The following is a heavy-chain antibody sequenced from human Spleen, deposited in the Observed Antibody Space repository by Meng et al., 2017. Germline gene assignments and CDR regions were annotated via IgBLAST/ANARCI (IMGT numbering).Heavy chain of an antibody. Sequence: KVSCKGSGYSFTSYWIGWLRQMPGKGLEWVGIIYPADSDTRYSPSFQGQVTISADKSINTAYLQWSSLKASDTAMYYCARNYGGSNGYFDYWGPGTLVTVSS. CDR3: ARNYGGSNGYFDY. CDR1: GYSFTSYW. V-gene: IGHV5-51*01. CDR2: IYPADSDT. J-gene: IGHJ4*02. D-gene: IGHD4-23*01.